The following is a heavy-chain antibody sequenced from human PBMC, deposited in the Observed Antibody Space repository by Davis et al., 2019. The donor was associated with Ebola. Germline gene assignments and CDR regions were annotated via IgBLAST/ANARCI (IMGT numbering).Heavy chain of an antibody. D-gene: IGHD4-17*01. CDR1: GFTFSSYW. CDR3: TTDTGTVTENDY. V-gene: IGHV3-7*03. J-gene: IGHJ4*02. Sequence: GGSLRLSCAASGFTFSSYWMSWVRQAPGKGLEWVANIKQDGSEKYYVDSVKGRFTISRDNAKNSLYLQMNSLKTEDTAVYYCTTDTGTVTENDYWGQGTLVTVSS. CDR2: IKQDGSEK.